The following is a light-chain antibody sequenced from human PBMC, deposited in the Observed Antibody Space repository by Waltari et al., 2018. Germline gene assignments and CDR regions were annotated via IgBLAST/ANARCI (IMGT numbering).Light chain of an antibody. CDR2: AAP. V-gene: IGKV1-9*01. CDR1: QGISSY. CDR3: QQVNSYPLT. Sequence: DIQLTQSPSFLSASAGDRVTITCRASQGISSYLVWYQQKPGEAPKLLIHAAPSLQSGVPSRFSGSGSGTEFTLTISSLQPEDFATYYCQQVNSYPLTFGGGTKVEIK. J-gene: IGKJ4*01.